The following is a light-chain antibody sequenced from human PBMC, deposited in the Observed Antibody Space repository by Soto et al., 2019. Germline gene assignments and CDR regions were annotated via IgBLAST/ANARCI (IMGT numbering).Light chain of an antibody. J-gene: IGKJ2*01. CDR2: DAS. Sequence: DIQMTQSPSTLSASVGERVTITCRPSESISTWLAWYQQKPGKAPTLLIYDASTWKTGGPSSFSGSGSGTKVSIIIISLLPDEYSTYYCQHYNRYPFTFGQGTKLESK. V-gene: IGKV1-5*01. CDR1: ESISTW. CDR3: QHYNRYPFT.